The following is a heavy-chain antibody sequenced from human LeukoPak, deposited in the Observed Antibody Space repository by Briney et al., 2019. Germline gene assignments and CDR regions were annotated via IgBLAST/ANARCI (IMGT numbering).Heavy chain of an antibody. V-gene: IGHV1-8*01. CDR2: MNPNSGDT. CDR3: ARGFLTGYYRTDT. D-gene: IGHD3-9*01. Sequence: ASVKVSCKASGYTFTSYDINWVRQATGQGLEWMGWMNPNSGDTGYAQKFQGRVTMTRNTSISTAYMELSSLISEDTAVYYCARGFLTGYYRTDTWGQGTLVTVSS. CDR1: GYTFTSYD. J-gene: IGHJ5*02.